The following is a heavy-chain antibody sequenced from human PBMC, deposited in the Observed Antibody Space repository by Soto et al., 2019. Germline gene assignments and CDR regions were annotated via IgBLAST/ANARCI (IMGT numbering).Heavy chain of an antibody. Sequence: RASVKVSCKASGGTFSSYAISWVLQAPGQGLEWMGGIIPIFGTANYAQKFQGRVTITADESTSTAYMELSSLRSEDTAVYYCAREIAVAGEFHYWGQGTLVTVSS. CDR3: AREIAVAGEFHY. J-gene: IGHJ4*02. V-gene: IGHV1-69*13. CDR1: GGTFSSYA. CDR2: IIPIFGTA. D-gene: IGHD6-19*01.